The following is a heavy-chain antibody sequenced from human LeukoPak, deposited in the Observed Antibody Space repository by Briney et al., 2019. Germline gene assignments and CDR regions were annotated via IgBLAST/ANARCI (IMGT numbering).Heavy chain of an antibody. CDR1: GGTFSSYA. V-gene: IGHV1-69*13. Sequence: SVKVSCKASGGTFSSYAISWVRQAPGQGLEWMGGIIPIFGTANYAQKLQGRVTITADESTSTAYMELSSLRSEDTAVYYCARVVQLELRGYYYYYMDVWGKGTTVTVSS. J-gene: IGHJ6*03. D-gene: IGHD1-7*01. CDR2: IIPIFGTA. CDR3: ARVVQLELRGYYYYYMDV.